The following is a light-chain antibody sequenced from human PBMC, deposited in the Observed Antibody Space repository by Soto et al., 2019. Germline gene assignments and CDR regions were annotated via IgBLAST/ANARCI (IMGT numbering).Light chain of an antibody. V-gene: IGKV3-15*01. CDR3: LQHNSYPGT. Sequence: EIVMTQSPATLSVSPGERATLSCRASHRVSSYLAWYQQKPGQAPRLLIYGASNRATGIPARFSGSGSGTEFTLTISSLQSEDFATYYCLQHNSYPGTFGQGTKVDI. J-gene: IGKJ1*01. CDR1: HRVSSY. CDR2: GAS.